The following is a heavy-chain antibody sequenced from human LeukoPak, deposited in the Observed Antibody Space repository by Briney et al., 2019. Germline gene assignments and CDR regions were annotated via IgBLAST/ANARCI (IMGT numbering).Heavy chain of an antibody. CDR1: GYTFNSYW. Sequence: GESLKISCKGSGYTFNSYWIGWVRRMPGKGLEWMGIIYPGDSNTRYSPSFQGQVTILVDKSISTVYLQWSSLKASDTAMYYCARFAYSSGWYIGTFDYWGQGTLVTVSS. D-gene: IGHD6-19*01. J-gene: IGHJ4*02. CDR3: ARFAYSSGWYIGTFDY. CDR2: IYPGDSNT. V-gene: IGHV5-51*01.